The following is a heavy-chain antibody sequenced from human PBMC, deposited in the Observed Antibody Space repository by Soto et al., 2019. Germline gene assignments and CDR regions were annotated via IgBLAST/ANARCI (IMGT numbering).Heavy chain of an antibody. D-gene: IGHD6-13*01. V-gene: IGHV4-34*01. CDR2: INHSGTT. J-gene: IGHJ5*02. Sequence: QVQLQQWGAGLLKPSETLSLTCAAYGGSFSGYYWSWIRQPPGKGLEWLGEINHSGTTNYNPSLKSRVTISVDKSKNQSSLKLSTVTAADKAVYYCARLFSSSWSYNGFDPWGQGTLVTVSS. CDR1: GGSFSGYY. CDR3: ARLFSSSWSYNGFDP.